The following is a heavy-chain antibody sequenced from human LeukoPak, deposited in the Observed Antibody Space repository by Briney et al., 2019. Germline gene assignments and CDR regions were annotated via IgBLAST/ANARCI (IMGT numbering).Heavy chain of an antibody. Sequence: GRSLRLSCAASGFTFSSYSMNWVRQAPGKGLEWVSSISSSSSYIYYADSVKGRFTISRDNAKNSLYLQMNSLRAEDTAVYYCARDQAGSSYFDYWGQGTLVTVSS. V-gene: IGHV3-21*01. D-gene: IGHD3-10*01. CDR3: ARDQAGSSYFDY. CDR1: GFTFSSYS. CDR2: ISSSSSYI. J-gene: IGHJ4*02.